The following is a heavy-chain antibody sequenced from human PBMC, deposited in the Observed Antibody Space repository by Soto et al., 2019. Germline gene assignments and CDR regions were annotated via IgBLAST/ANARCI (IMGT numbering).Heavy chain of an antibody. V-gene: IGHV3-21*01. CDR1: GFIFSSYS. CDR2: ISSSSAYI. CDR3: ARDPSVVLVQEEEQS. J-gene: IGHJ5*02. Sequence: GGSLRLSCAASGFIFSSYSMNWVRQAPGKGLEWVSSISSSSAYIYYADSVKGRFTISRDNAKNSLYLQMNSLRAEDTAVYYCARDPSVVLVQEEEQSWGQGT. D-gene: IGHD2-2*01.